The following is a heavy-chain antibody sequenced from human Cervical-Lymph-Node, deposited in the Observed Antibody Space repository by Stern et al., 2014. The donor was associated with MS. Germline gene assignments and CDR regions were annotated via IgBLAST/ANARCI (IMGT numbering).Heavy chain of an antibody. Sequence: QLQLQESGPGLVKPSETLSLTCTVSGGSTSSYYWSWIRQPPGKGLEWIGYISSSGGTKYNPSLKRRVTISLDTPQNQFSLNLSSVTAADTAVYYCARGYTTSSGRPDYWGQGTLVTVSS. D-gene: IGHD6-6*01. V-gene: IGHV4-59*08. J-gene: IGHJ4*02. CDR2: ISSSGGT. CDR1: GGSTSSYY. CDR3: ARGYTTSSGRPDY.